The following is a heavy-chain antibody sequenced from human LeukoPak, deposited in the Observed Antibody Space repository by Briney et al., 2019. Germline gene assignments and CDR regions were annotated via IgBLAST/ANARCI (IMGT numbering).Heavy chain of an antibody. CDR3: ARDARRRYCSSISCYWGWLDP. Sequence: SVKVSCKASGYTFTSYAISWVRQAPGQGLEWMGGIIPFFGTSNYAQKFQDRVTITPDESTHKAYMELSGLKFDDTAVNYCARDARRRYCSSISCYWGWLDPRGQGTLVTISS. CDR2: IIPFFGTS. V-gene: IGHV1-69*13. CDR1: GYTFTSYA. J-gene: IGHJ5*02. D-gene: IGHD2-2*01.